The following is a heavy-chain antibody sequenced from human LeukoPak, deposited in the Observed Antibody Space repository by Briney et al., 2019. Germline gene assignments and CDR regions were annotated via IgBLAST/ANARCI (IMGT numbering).Heavy chain of an antibody. D-gene: IGHD3-22*01. J-gene: IGHJ1*01. CDR3: TAVHYYDSSGLSH. V-gene: IGHV3-15*01. CDR2: IKSKTDGGTT. Sequence: GGSLRLSCAASGFTFSNAWMSWVRQAPGKGLEWVGRIKSKTDGGTTDYAAPVKGRFTISRDDSKNTLYLQMNSLKTEDTAVYYCTAVHYYDSSGLSHWGQGTLVTVSS. CDR1: GFTFSNAW.